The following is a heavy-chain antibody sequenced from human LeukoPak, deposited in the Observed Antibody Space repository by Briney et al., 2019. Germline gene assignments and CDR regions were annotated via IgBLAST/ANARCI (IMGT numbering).Heavy chain of an antibody. D-gene: IGHD6-19*01. CDR3: ARQLAQAEGRAFDI. V-gene: IGHV4-28*01. J-gene: IGHJ3*02. Sequence: SDTLSITCAVSGYSITSSSWWGWIRQPPGKGLEWIGYIYHSGTTYYNPSLQSRVTISMDTSKNQFSLNLNSVTAADTAVYYCARQLAQAEGRAFDIWGQGTKVTVSS. CDR2: IYHSGTT. CDR1: GYSITSSSW.